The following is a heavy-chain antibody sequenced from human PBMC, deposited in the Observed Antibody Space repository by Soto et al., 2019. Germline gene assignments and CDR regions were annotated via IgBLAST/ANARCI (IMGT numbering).Heavy chain of an antibody. J-gene: IGHJ4*02. V-gene: IGHV3-23*01. CDR1: GFTFSSYA. D-gene: IGHD1-1*01. Sequence: GGSLRLSCAASGFTFSSYAVAWIRQAPGKGLEWVSVIGSGSGDIQYADSVKGRFSISRDNSKNTLYLHMSSLTAEDTAIYYCAKYSKTDPSRYFDFWGQGTLVTVSS. CDR3: AKYSKTDPSRYFDF. CDR2: IGSGSGDI.